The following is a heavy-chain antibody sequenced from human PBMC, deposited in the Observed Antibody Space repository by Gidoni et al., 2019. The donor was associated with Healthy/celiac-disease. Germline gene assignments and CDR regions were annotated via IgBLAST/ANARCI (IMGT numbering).Heavy chain of an antibody. D-gene: IGHD6-13*01. Sequence: EVQLVASGGGVVKPGGSLRLARAASGFTFSNAWMSWVRQAPGKGLGLVVRIKSKTDGGTTDYAAPVKGRFTISRDDSKNTLYLQMNSLKTEDTAVYCCTTDNPSWYRRGGIDYWGQGTLVTVSS. J-gene: IGHJ4*02. CDR1: GFTFSNAW. CDR3: TTDNPSWYRRGGIDY. CDR2: IKSKTDGGTT. V-gene: IGHV3-15*01.